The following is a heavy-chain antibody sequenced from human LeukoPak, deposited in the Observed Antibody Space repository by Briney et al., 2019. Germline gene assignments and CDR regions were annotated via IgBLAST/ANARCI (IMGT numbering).Heavy chain of an antibody. Sequence: PSETLSLTCTVSGVSVSSGDHYWSWVRQSPGKGLEWIGYIYSSGSTHYSPTLRSRLRFSIDRSKNKFSLELNSVTAAGTAVYYCVGEAGGWGEYNWFDPWGQGTLVTVSS. V-gene: IGHV4-30-4*08. D-gene: IGHD3-10*01. CDR1: GVSVSSGDHY. CDR2: IYSSGST. CDR3: VGEAGGWGEYNWFDP. J-gene: IGHJ5*02.